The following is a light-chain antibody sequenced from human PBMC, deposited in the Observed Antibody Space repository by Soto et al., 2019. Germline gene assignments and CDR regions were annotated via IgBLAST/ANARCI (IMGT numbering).Light chain of an antibody. CDR3: QAWDTSTVV. Sequence: SYELTQPPSVSVSPRQTASITCSGDKLGDKYASWYQQKPGQSPILIIYQDTKRPSGIPERFSGSNSGNTATLTISGTQAMDEADYYCQAWDTSTVVFGGGTKLTVL. CDR2: QDT. J-gene: IGLJ2*01. V-gene: IGLV3-1*01. CDR1: KLGDKY.